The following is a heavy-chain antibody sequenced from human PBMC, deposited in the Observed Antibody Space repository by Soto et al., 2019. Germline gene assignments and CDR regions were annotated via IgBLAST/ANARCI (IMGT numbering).Heavy chain of an antibody. D-gene: IGHD5-12*01. V-gene: IGHV3-23*01. J-gene: IGHJ4*01. CDR1: GFTFSSYA. CDR2: ISGSGGST. Sequence: GGSLRLSCAASGFTFSSYAMSWVRQAPGKGLEWVSAISGSGGSTYYADSVKGRFTISRDNSKNTLYLQMNSLRAVDTAVYYCSKDKSGYDSWAFDYWGHGTLVTVSS. CDR3: SKDKSGYDSWAFDY.